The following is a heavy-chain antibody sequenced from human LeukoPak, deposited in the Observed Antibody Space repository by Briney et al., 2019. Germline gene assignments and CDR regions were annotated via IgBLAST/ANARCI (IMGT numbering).Heavy chain of an antibody. CDR3: ARSSELRRIDY. CDR2: MNPNSGNT. CDR1: GYTFTSYG. V-gene: IGHV1-8*01. J-gene: IGHJ4*02. D-gene: IGHD1-7*01. Sequence: ASVKVSCKASGYTFTSYGINWVRQATGQGLEWMGWMNPNSGNTGYAQEFKGRVTITRNTSISTAYMELSHLRFEDTAVYFCARSSELRRIDYWGQGTLVTVSS.